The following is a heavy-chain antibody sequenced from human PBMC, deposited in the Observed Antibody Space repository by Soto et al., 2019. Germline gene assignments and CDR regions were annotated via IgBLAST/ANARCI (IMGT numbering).Heavy chain of an antibody. Sequence: ASVKVSCKASGYTFTSYDINWVRQATGQGLEWMGWMNPNSGNTGYAQKFQGRVTMTRNTSISTAYMEMSSLRSEDKAVYYCAILLVVVAATDAFDIWGQRIMVTVS. CDR1: GYTFTSYD. CDR2: MNPNSGNT. V-gene: IGHV1-8*01. CDR3: AILLVVVAATDAFDI. J-gene: IGHJ3*02. D-gene: IGHD2-15*01.